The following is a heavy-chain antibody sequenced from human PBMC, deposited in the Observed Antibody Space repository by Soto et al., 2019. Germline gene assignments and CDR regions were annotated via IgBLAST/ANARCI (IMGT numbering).Heavy chain of an antibody. D-gene: IGHD3-22*01. CDR1: GFTFSSYA. CDR3: ATVTRVDSSGYYGSGDAFDI. J-gene: IGHJ3*02. Sequence: GWSLRLSCAASGFTFSSYAMHWVRQAPGKGLEWVAVISYDGSNKYYADSVKGRFTISRDNSKNTLYLQMNSLRAEDTAVYYCATVTRVDSSGYYGSGDAFDIWGQGTTVTV. CDR2: ISYDGSNK. V-gene: IGHV3-30-3*01.